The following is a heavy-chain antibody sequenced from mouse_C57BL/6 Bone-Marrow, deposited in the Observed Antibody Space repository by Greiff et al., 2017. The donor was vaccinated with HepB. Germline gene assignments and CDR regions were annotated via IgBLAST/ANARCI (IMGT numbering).Heavy chain of an antibody. CDR3: ALYYGSSYKFAY. D-gene: IGHD1-1*01. CDR1: GFNIKDYY. V-gene: IGHV14-2*01. J-gene: IGHJ3*01. Sequence: EVKLVESGAELVKPGASVKLSCTASGFNIKDYYMHWVKQRTEQGLEWIGRIDPEDGETKYAPKFQGKATITADTSSNTAYLQLSSLTSEDTAVYYCALYYGSSYKFAYWGQGTLVTVSA. CDR2: IDPEDGET.